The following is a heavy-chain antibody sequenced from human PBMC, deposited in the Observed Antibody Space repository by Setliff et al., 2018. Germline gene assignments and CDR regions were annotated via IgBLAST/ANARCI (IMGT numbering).Heavy chain of an antibody. V-gene: IGHV3-74*01. CDR2: INGDGTIT. Sequence: PGGSLRLSCGASGFTFSNYWMYWVRQVPGKGLVWVSRINGDGTITHYADSVKGRFTISRDNGKNTVYLQMNSLRAEDTAMYYCVRGSAYSSGSFDCWGQGTLVTVSS. CDR1: GFTFSNYW. J-gene: IGHJ4*02. D-gene: IGHD3-22*01. CDR3: VRGSAYSSGSFDC.